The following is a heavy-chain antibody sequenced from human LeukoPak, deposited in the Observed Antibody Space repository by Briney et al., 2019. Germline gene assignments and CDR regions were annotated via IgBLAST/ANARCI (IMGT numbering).Heavy chain of an antibody. J-gene: IGHJ6*02. CDR2: INSDGSIT. CDR3: ARDAVDTANAV. Sequence: GSLRLSCAASGFTFTTYWIHWVRQAPGKGLVWVSHINSDGSITSYADSVKGRFTISRDNAKNTLYLQMNSLRAEGTAVYYCARDAVDTANAVWGQGTTVTVSS. CDR1: GFTFTTYW. D-gene: IGHD5-18*01. V-gene: IGHV3-74*01.